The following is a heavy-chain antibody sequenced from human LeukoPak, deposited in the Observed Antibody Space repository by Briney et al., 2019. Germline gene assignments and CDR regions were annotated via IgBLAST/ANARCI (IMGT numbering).Heavy chain of an antibody. Sequence: GGSLRLSCAASGFTFSSYGMSWVRQAPGKGLEWVSAISGSGGSTYYADSVKGRFTISRDNSKNTLYLQMNSLRAEDTAVYYCAKDGGITGTTVLIDYWGQGTLVTVSS. J-gene: IGHJ4*02. CDR1: GFTFSSYG. D-gene: IGHD1-7*01. CDR2: ISGSGGST. V-gene: IGHV3-23*01. CDR3: AKDGGITGTTVLIDY.